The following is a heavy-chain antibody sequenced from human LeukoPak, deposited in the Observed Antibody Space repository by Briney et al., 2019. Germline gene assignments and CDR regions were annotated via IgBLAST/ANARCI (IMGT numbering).Heavy chain of an antibody. CDR1: GYTFTGYY. CDR3: ARDYYDSSGYCDY. D-gene: IGHD3-22*01. Sequence: ASVTVSCKASGYTFTGYYMHWVRQAPGQGREWMGWINPNSGGTNYAQKFQGRVTVTRDTSISTAYMELSRLRSDDTAVYYCARDYYDSSGYCDYWGQGTLVTVSS. CDR2: INPNSGGT. J-gene: IGHJ4*02. V-gene: IGHV1-2*02.